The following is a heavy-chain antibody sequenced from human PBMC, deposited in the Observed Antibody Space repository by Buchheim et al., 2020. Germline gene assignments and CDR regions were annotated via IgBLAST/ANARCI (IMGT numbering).Heavy chain of an antibody. J-gene: IGHJ5*02. CDR3: ARVWSSSWYPLHYGDYRWFDP. Sequence: QVQLVQSGAEVKKPGASVKVSCKASGYTFTSYDINWVRQATGQGLEWMGWMNPNSGNTGYAQKFQGRVTMTRNTSISTAYMELSSLRSEDTAVYYCARVWSSSWYPLHYGDYRWFDPWGQGTL. CDR1: GYTFTSYD. D-gene: IGHD6-13*01. V-gene: IGHV1-8*01. CDR2: MNPNSGNT.